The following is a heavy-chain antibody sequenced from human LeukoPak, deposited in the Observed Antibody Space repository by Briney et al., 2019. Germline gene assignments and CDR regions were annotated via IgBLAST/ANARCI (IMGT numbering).Heavy chain of an antibody. Sequence: KPSETLSLTCTVSGGSISSSSYYWGWIRQPPGKGLEWIGSIYYSGSTYYNPSLKSRVTISVDTSKNQFSLKLSSVTAADTAVYYCARLPKLAYCGGDCYSGFDYWGQGTLVTVSS. CDR3: ARLPKLAYCGGDCYSGFDY. V-gene: IGHV4-39*01. J-gene: IGHJ4*02. D-gene: IGHD2-21*02. CDR2: IYYSGST. CDR1: GGSISSSSYY.